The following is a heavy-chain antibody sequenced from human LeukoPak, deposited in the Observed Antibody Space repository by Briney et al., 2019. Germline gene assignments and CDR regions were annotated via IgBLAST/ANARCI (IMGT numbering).Heavy chain of an antibody. V-gene: IGHV4-59*01. J-gene: IGHJ3*01. CDR1: GGSISSYY. Sequence: SETLSLTCTVPGGSISSYYWSWIRQPPGKGLEWIGYIYNSGSTNYNPSLKSRVTISVDTSKSQFSLKLSSVTAADTAVYYCARGGAAPGAFDVWGQGTVVTASS. CDR2: IYNSGST. CDR3: ARGGAAPGAFDV. D-gene: IGHD2-15*01.